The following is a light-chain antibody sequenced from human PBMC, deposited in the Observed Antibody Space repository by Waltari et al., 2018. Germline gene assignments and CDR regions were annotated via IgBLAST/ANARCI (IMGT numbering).Light chain of an antibody. J-gene: IGKJ4*01. CDR2: DAS. CDR3: QQRSNWPLT. V-gene: IGKV3-11*01. Sequence: EIVLTQSPATLSLSPGERATPSSRASQSVSSYLAWYKQKPGQAPRLLIYDASNRATGIPARFSGSGSWTDFTLTISSLEPEDFAVYYCQQRSNWPLTFGGGTKVEIK. CDR1: QSVSSY.